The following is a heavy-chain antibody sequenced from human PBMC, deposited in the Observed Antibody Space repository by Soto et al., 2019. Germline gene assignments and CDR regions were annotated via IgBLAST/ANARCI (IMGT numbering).Heavy chain of an antibody. V-gene: IGHV4-30-2*01. Sequence: SETLSLTCAVSGGSISSGGYSWSWIRQPPGKGLEWIGYIYHSGSTYYNPSLKSRVTISVDRSKNQFSLKLSSVTAADTAVYYCAGFCGGDCYSKFDYWGQGTLVTVSS. J-gene: IGHJ4*02. CDR1: GGSISSGGYS. CDR2: IYHSGST. D-gene: IGHD2-21*02. CDR3: AGFCGGDCYSKFDY.